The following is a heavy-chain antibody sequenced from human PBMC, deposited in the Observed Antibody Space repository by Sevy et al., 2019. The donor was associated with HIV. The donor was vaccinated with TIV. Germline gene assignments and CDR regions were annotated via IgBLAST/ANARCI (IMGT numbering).Heavy chain of an antibody. V-gene: IGHV3-30-3*01. CDR3: ARSSSSWPDYYYYYGMDV. CDR2: ISYDGSNK. J-gene: IGHJ6*02. D-gene: IGHD6-13*01. Sequence: GGSLRLSCAASGFTFSSYAMHWVRQAPGKGLEWVAVISYDGSNKYYADSGKGRFTISRDNSKNMLYLQMNSLRAEDTAVYYCARSSSSWPDYYYYYGMDVWGQGTTVTVSS. CDR1: GFTFSSYA.